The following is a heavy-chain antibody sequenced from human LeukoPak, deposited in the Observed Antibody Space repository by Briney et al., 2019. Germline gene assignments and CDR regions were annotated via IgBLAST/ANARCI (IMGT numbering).Heavy chain of an antibody. V-gene: IGHV4-34*01. CDR1: GGSFSGYY. CDR2: INHSGST. D-gene: IGHD5-24*01. J-gene: IGHJ4*02. CDR3: ARSGDGYNYGDY. Sequence: PSETLSLTCAVYGGSFSGYYWSGIRQPPGKGLEWIGEINHSGSTNYNPSLKSRVTISVDTSKNQFSLKLSSVTAADTAVYYCARSGDGYNYGDYWGQGTLVTVSS.